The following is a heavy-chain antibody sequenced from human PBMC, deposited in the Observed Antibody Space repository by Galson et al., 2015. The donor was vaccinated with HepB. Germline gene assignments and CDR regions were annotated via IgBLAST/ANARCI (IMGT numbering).Heavy chain of an antibody. J-gene: IGHJ5*02. D-gene: IGHD3-10*01. Sequence: TLSLTCTVSGGSISSGGYYWSWIRQHPGKGLEWIGYIYYSGTTYYNPSLKSRVTISVDTSKNQFSLKLSSVTAADTAVYYCASVGVVRGVMRGIFRFDPWGQGTLVTVSS. CDR3: ASVGVVRGVMRGIFRFDP. CDR2: IYYSGTT. V-gene: IGHV4-31*03. CDR1: GGSISSGGYY.